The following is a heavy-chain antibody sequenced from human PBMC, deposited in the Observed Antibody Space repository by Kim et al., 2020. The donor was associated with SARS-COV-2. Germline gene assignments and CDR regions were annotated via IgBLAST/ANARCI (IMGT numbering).Heavy chain of an antibody. CDR3: AKRSGWFDP. D-gene: IGHD3-3*01. CDR2: GT. V-gene: IGHV3-23*01. J-gene: IGHJ5*02. Sequence: GTYYSASVRGRFTISRDNSKNTLILQMNSLRAEHTAIYYCAKRSGWFDPWGQGTLITVSS.